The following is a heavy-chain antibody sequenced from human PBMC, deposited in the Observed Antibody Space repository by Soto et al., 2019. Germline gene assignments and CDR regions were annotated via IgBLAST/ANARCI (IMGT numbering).Heavy chain of an antibody. Sequence: GGSLRLSCAASGFTFSSYSMNWVRQAPGKGLEWVSSISSSSSYIYYADSVKGRFTISRDNAKNSLYLQMNSLRAEDTAVYYCAREGVIAAAGPWFDPWGQGTLVTVSS. D-gene: IGHD6-13*01. CDR2: ISSSSSYI. V-gene: IGHV3-21*01. J-gene: IGHJ5*02. CDR3: AREGVIAAAGPWFDP. CDR1: GFTFSSYS.